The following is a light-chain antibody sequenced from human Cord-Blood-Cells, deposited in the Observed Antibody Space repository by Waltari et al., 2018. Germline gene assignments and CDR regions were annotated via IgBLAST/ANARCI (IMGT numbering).Light chain of an antibody. Sequence: SYELTQPPSVPVSPGQTASITCSGDKLGDKYACWYQQKPGQSPVLVIYQVSKRPSGIPERFSGSNSGNTATLTICGTQAMDEADYYCQAWASSTALVFGGGTKLTVL. V-gene: IGLV3-1*01. CDR1: KLGDKY. CDR2: QVS. J-gene: IGLJ2*01. CDR3: QAWASSTALV.